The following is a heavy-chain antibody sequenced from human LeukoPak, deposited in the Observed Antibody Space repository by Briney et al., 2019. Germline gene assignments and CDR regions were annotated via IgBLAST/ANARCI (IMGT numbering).Heavy chain of an antibody. Sequence: AYAASVKGRFTISRDDSKNTAYLQMDSLKTEDTAVYYCTGNYYGSGSYADFDYWGQGTLVTVSS. D-gene: IGHD3-10*01. CDR3: TGNYYGSGSYADFDY. V-gene: IGHV3-73*01. J-gene: IGHJ4*02.